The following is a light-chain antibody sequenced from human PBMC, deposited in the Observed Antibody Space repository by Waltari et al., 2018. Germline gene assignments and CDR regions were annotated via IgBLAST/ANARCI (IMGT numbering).Light chain of an antibody. J-gene: IGKJ1*01. CDR3: QQYNTYSGT. CDR2: KAS. CDR1: QSISSW. Sequence: DIQMTQSPSTLSASVGDSVPITCRASQSISSWLGWYQQKPGKAPKLLIDKASSLESGVPSRFSGSGSGTEFTLTISSLQPDDFATYYCQQYNTYSGTFGQGTKVEIK. V-gene: IGKV1-5*03.